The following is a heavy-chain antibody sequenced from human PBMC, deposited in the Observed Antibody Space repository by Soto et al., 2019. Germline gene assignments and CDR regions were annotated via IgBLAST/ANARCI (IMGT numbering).Heavy chain of an antibody. CDR3: GKDAIVSVHTILAY. D-gene: IGHD2-15*01. V-gene: IGHV3-43*01. CDR1: GFTFEDYS. J-gene: IGHJ4*02. CDR2: ISWDGRST. Sequence: PGGSLRLSCAASGFTFEDYSMHWFRQAPGKGLEWVSLISWDGRSTYYADSVKGRFTVSRDNSKSSLYLQMNSLTTEDTAFYYHGKDAIVSVHTILAYGGKGALVTGSP.